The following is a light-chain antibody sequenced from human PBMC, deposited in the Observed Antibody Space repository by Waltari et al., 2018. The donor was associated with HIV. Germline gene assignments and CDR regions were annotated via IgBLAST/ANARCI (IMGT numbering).Light chain of an antibody. CDR1: QTVSSDY. Sequence: EIVLTQSPGTLSLSPGERATLSCRASQTVSSDYLAWYQQKPGQAPRLLIYGASSRATGIPDRFSGSGSGTDFTLTINRLEPEDFAVYYCQQYGGSPGVTFGPGTKVDIK. J-gene: IGKJ3*01. CDR2: GAS. CDR3: QQYGGSPGVT. V-gene: IGKV3-20*01.